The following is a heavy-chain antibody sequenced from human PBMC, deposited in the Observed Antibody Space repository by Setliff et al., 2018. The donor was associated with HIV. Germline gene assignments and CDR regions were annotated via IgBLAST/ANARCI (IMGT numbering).Heavy chain of an antibody. V-gene: IGHV4-61*10. CDR3: ARESYGSGTYDY. J-gene: IGHJ4*02. D-gene: IGHD3-10*01. CDR1: GDSISSGSYY. CDR2: IYYIGNT. Sequence: SETLSLTCSVSGDSISSGSYYWSWIRLPAGKGLEWIGYIYYIGNTNYNPSLKGRVTLSVDTSKKQFSLRLTSVTAADSAVYYCARESYGSGTYDYWGQGTLVTVSS.